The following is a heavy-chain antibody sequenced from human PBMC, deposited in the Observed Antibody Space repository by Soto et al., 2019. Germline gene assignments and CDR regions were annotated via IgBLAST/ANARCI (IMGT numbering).Heavy chain of an antibody. CDR2: ISAYNGNT. D-gene: IGHD3-3*01. J-gene: IGHJ6*02. V-gene: IGHV1-18*01. Sequence: GASVKVSCKASGYTFTSYGISWVRQAPGQGLEWMGWISAYNGNTNYAQKLQGRVTMTTDTSTSTAYMELRSLRSDDTAVYYCARDSSYYDFWSGYFMTDYYYGMDVWGQGTTVTVSS. CDR1: GYTFTSYG. CDR3: ARDSSYYDFWSGYFMTDYYYGMDV.